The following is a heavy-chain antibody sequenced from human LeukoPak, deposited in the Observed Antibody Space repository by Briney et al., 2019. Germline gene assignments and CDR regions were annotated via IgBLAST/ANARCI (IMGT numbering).Heavy chain of an antibody. CDR1: GGSIGSVTNH. CDR2: IYYSGGT. J-gene: IGHJ4*02. D-gene: IGHD2-15*01. V-gene: IGHV4-39*01. CDR3: EAHGDGGLDF. Sequence: PSETLSLTCSVCGGSIGSVTNHCARIRQSPGEGLEWIGNIYYSGGTYYKPSLKSRVTISVDTSKNQFSLNLSSVTAADTAVYVFEAHGDGGLDFWGQGTLVTVSS.